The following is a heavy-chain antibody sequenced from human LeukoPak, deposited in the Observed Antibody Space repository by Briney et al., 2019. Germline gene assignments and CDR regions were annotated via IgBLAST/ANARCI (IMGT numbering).Heavy chain of an antibody. Sequence: ASVKVSCEASGYTFTDYYIHWVRQAPGQGLEWMGWMNPNSGNTGYAQKFQGRVTMTRNTSISTAYMELSSLRSEDTAVYYCARTIAARPAYYYYYYGMDVWGQGTTVTVSS. J-gene: IGHJ6*02. D-gene: IGHD6-6*01. CDR2: MNPNSGNT. CDR3: ARTIAARPAYYYYYYGMDV. CDR1: GYTFTDYY. V-gene: IGHV1-8*02.